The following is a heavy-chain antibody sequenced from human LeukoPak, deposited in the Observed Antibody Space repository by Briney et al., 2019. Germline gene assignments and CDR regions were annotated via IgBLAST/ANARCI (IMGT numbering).Heavy chain of an antibody. Sequence: GGSLRLSCAASGFTFSSYAMSWVHQAPGKGLEWVSAISGSGGSTYYADSVKGRFTISRDNSKNTLYLQMNSLRAEDTAVYYCAKSGPVHRYYYYGMDVWGQGTTVTVSS. V-gene: IGHV3-23*01. CDR1: GFTFSSYA. CDR2: ISGSGGST. D-gene: IGHD2-21*01. J-gene: IGHJ6*02. CDR3: AKSGPVHRYYYYGMDV.